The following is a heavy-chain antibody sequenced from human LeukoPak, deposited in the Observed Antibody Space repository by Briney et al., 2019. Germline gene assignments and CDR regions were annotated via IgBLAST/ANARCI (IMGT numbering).Heavy chain of an antibody. CDR3: AKAPRYYDSSGYYSYKVYFDY. J-gene: IGHJ4*02. CDR1: GFTFSSYA. CDR2: ISGSGGST. V-gene: IGHV3-23*01. Sequence: GGSLRLSCAASGFTFSSYAMSWVRQAPGKGLEWVSAISGSGGSTYYADSVKGRFTISRDNSKNTLYLQMNSLRAEDTAVYYCAKAPRYYDSSGYYSYKVYFDYWGQGTLVTVSS. D-gene: IGHD3-22*01.